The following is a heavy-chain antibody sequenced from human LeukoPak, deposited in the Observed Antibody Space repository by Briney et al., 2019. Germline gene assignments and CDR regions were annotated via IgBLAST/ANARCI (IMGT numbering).Heavy chain of an antibody. V-gene: IGHV3-9*03. CDR1: ALTFVDYA. CDR2: IIWNSGSI. CDR3: AKGAGLGYGSEIDY. Sequence: SLSLSSAASALTFVDYAMHWVRPAPGKGLEWVSGIIWNSGSIGYADSVKGRFTISRDNAKNSLYLQMNSLRAEDMALYYCAKGAGLGYGSEIDYWGQGTLVTVSS. D-gene: IGHD3-10*01. J-gene: IGHJ4*02.